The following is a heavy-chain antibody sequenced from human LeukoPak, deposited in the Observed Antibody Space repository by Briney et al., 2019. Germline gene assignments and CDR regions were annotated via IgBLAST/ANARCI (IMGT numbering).Heavy chain of an antibody. CDR3: ARGARQYCSSTSCYMASWFDP. CDR2: IYYSWST. CDR1: GGFISSYY. D-gene: IGHD2-2*02. V-gene: IGHV4-59*01. J-gene: IGHJ5*02. Sequence: SETLSFSCTACGGFISSYYWSWLRQPPGKGLERVGYIYYSWSTNYNPSLKSRVTISVDKSKNQFSLQLSSVTAADTAVYYCARGARQYCSSTSCYMASWFDPWGQGTLVTVSS.